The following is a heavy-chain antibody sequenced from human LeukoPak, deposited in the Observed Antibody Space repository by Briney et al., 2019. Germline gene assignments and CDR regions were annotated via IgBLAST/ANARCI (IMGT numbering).Heavy chain of an antibody. CDR3: AILEVSVVHWYFDL. CDR1: GGSISSYY. Sequence: SETLSPTCRVSGGSISSYYWSWIRHPPGSGLEWLGYIYYSGSTNYNPSLKSRVTISVDTSKNQFSRKVNSVTAADTAVYYGAILEVSVVHWYFDLWGRGTLVTVSS. V-gene: IGHV4-59*01. CDR2: IYYSGST. D-gene: IGHD3-16*02. J-gene: IGHJ2*01.